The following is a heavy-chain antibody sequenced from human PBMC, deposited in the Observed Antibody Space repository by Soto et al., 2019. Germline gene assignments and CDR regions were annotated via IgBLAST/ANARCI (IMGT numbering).Heavy chain of an antibody. CDR3: AKDSPYYDSSGYLSDAFDI. D-gene: IGHD3-22*01. Sequence: GGSLRLSCAASGFTFSSYAMSWVRQAPGKGLERVSAISGSGGSTYYADSVKGRFTISRDNSKNTLYLQMNSLRAEDTAVYYCAKDSPYYDSSGYLSDAFDIWGQGTMVTVSS. J-gene: IGHJ3*02. CDR1: GFTFSSYA. CDR2: ISGSGGST. V-gene: IGHV3-23*01.